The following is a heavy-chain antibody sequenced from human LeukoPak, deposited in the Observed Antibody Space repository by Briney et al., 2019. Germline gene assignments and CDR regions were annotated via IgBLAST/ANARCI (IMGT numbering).Heavy chain of an antibody. J-gene: IGHJ6*04. V-gene: IGHV3-7*01. Sequence: GGSLRLSCAASGFTFDDYGMSWVRQAPGKGLEWVANIKYDGSEKYYVDSVKGRFTISRDNAKNSLYLQMNSLRAEDTAVYYCARGRSVDVWGKGTTVTVSS. CDR3: ARGRSVDV. CDR2: IKYDGSEK. CDR1: GFTFDDYG.